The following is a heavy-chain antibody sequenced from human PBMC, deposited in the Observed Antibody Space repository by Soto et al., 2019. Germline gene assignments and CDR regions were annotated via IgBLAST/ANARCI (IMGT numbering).Heavy chain of an antibody. J-gene: IGHJ4*02. CDR1: GGSIRSYY. Sequence: SETLSLTCTVSGGSIRSYYWSWIRQPPGKGLEWIGYIYYSGSTTYNSSLKGRVTMSVDTSKNQFSLELSSVTAADTAVYYCARRRYADWASAYWGQGTLVTVFS. CDR3: ARRRYADWASAY. V-gene: IGHV4-59*08. D-gene: IGHD3-9*01. CDR2: IYYSGST.